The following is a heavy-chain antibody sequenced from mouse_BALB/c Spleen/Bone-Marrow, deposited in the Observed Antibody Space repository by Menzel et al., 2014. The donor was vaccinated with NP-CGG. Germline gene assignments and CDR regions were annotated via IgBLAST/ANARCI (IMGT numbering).Heavy chain of an antibody. Sequence: VQLQQSGPELVKPGASVKMSCKASGYTFTSYVMHWVKRKPGLGLEWIGYINPYNDGTKYNEKFKGKATLTSDKSSSTAYMELSSLTSEDSAVYYCARRGYDEGYYAMDYWGQGTSVTVSS. J-gene: IGHJ4*01. D-gene: IGHD2-14*01. V-gene: IGHV1-14*01. CDR3: ARRGYDEGYYAMDY. CDR2: INPYNDGT. CDR1: GYTFTSYV.